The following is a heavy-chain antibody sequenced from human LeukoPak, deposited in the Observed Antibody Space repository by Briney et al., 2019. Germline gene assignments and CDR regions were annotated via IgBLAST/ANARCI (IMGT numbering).Heavy chain of an antibody. D-gene: IGHD4-11*01. CDR3: ARASTVKSGYYYYGMDV. CDR2: ISGSGGST. Sequence: AISGSGGSTYYADSVKGRFTISRDNSKNTLYLQMNSLRAEDTAVYYCARASTVKSGYYYYGMDVWGKGTTVTVSS. V-gene: IGHV3-23*01. J-gene: IGHJ6*04.